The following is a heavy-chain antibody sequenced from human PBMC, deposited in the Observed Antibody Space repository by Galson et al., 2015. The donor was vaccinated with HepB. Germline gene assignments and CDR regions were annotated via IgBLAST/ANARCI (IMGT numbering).Heavy chain of an antibody. V-gene: IGHV3-7*01. J-gene: IGHJ6*03. CDR2: IKQDGSEK. D-gene: IGHD6-6*01. CDR1: GFTFSSYW. Sequence: SLRLSCAASGFTFSSYWMSWVRQAPGKGLEWVANIKQDGSEKYYVDSVKGRFTISRNNAKNSLYLQMNSLRAEDTAVYYCARAASEYSSLGRYMDVWGKGTTVTVSS. CDR3: ARAASEYSSLGRYMDV.